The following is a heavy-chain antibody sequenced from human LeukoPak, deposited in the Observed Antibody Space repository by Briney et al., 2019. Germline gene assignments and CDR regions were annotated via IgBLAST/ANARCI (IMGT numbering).Heavy chain of an antibody. V-gene: IGHV3-53*01. Sequence: GGSLRLSCAASGFTVSSNYMSWVRQAPGRGLEWGSVIYSGGSTYYADSVKGRFTISRDNSKNTLYLQMNSLRAEDTAVYYCSAAHDRYYYYGMDVWGKGTTVTVSS. J-gene: IGHJ6*04. D-gene: IGHD2-2*01. CDR1: GFTVSSNY. CDR2: IYSGGST. CDR3: SAAHDRYYYYGMDV.